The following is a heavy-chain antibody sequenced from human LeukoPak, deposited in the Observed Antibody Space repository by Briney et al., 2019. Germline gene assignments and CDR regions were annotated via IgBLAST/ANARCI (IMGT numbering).Heavy chain of an antibody. Sequence: GGSLRLSCAASGFTVSSNYMSWVRQAPGKGLEWVSAISGSGGSTYYADSVKGRFTISRDNSKNTLYLQMNSLRAEDTAVYYCAKEYYDSSGYYAYWGQGTLVTVSS. J-gene: IGHJ4*02. CDR2: ISGSGGST. CDR1: GFTVSSNY. D-gene: IGHD3-22*01. CDR3: AKEYYDSSGYYAY. V-gene: IGHV3-23*01.